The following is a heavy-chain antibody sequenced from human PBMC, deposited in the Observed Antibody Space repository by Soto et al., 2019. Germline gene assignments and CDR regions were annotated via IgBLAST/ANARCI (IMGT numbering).Heavy chain of an antibody. CDR3: ARQFVKQQLSNYYFYGMDV. D-gene: IGHD6-13*01. CDR1: GFTVSGSY. V-gene: IGHV3-53*01. Sequence: GGSLRLSFAASGFTVSGSYVTWVRQAPGKGLEWVSLVYRSGTTYYADSVKGRFTISRDNSINTVYLQMNGLRVEDTAVYYCARQFVKQQLSNYYFYGMDVWGQGTTVTVSS. CDR2: VYRSGTT. J-gene: IGHJ6*02.